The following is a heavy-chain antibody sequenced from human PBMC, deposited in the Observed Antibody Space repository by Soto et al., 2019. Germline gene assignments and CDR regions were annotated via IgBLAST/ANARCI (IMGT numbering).Heavy chain of an antibody. Sequence: EVHLVESGGGSVQPGGSLRISCGASGFTFGSYWMDWVRQVPGKGLVWVSRINGDGRITTYADSVKGRFTISRDNAGSTLYLQMNSLRVDDTAVYYCSRETFWFGESPKSGGQGTLVTVSS. J-gene: IGHJ4*02. CDR3: SRETFWFGESPKS. D-gene: IGHD3-10*01. CDR2: INGDGRIT. V-gene: IGHV3-74*01. CDR1: GFTFGSYW.